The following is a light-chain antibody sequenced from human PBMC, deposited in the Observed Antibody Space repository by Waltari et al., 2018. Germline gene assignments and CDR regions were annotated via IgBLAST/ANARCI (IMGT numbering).Light chain of an antibody. J-gene: IGKJ1*01. CDR3: QHYLRLPVT. CDR1: QSVSRA. Sequence: EIVFTQSPGTLSLSLGGRATVSCRTSQSVSRALAWYQQKPGQAPRLLIYGASTRATGIPDRFSGSGSGTDFSLTIGRLEPDDFAVYYCQHYLRLPVTFGQGTTVEI. CDR2: GAS. V-gene: IGKV3-20*01.